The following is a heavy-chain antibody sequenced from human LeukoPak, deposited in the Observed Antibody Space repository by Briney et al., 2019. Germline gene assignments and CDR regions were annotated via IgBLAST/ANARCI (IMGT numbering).Heavy chain of an antibody. Sequence: GGSLRLSCAASGFTFSNSWLNWVRQAPGKGLEWVGHIKSKTDGGTTDYAAPVKGRFTISRDDSKNTLFLQMNSLKTEDTAVYYCTLAWGSGSYYDYWGPVTLVTVSS. J-gene: IGHJ4*02. CDR3: TLAWGSGSYYDY. D-gene: IGHD3-10*01. CDR2: IKSKTDGGTT. CDR1: GFTFSNSW. V-gene: IGHV3-15*01.